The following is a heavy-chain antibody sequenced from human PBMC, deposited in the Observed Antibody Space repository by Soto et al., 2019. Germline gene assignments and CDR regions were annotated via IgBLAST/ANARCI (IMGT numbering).Heavy chain of an antibody. J-gene: IGHJ2*01. V-gene: IGHV1-69*01. D-gene: IGHD1-26*01. CDR2: IVRLFGTA. Sequence: QVQLVQYGAEVKKPGSSVKVSCKASGGTLNNFAVSWVRQAPGQGLEWMGGIVRLFGTANYAQKFQGRVTITSDEPTRTAYMELRNLSSEDTAIYYCAISGTSRVYFDLWGRVTLVTVAS. CDR3: AISGTSRVYFDL. CDR1: GGTLNNFA.